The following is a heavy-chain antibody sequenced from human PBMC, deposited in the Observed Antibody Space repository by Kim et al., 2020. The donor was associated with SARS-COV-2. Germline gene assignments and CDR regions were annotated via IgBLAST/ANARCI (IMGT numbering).Heavy chain of an antibody. V-gene: IGHV1-69*13. D-gene: IGHD2-2*01. J-gene: IGHJ4*02. Sequence: SVKVSCKASGGTFSSYAISWVRQAPGQGLEWMGGIIPIFGTANYAQKFQGRVTITADESTSTAYMELSSLRSEDTAVYYCARVNPSSTSCYDYWGQGTLVTVSS. CDR1: GGTFSSYA. CDR3: ARVNPSSTSCYDY. CDR2: IIPIFGTA.